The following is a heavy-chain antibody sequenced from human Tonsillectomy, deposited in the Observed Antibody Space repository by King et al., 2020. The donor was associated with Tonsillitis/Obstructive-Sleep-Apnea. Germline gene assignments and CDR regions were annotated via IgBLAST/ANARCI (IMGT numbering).Heavy chain of an antibody. J-gene: IGHJ4*02. D-gene: IGHD2-2*01. CDR3: ARENIVVVPAVMGGGFDY. Sequence: QVQLQQWGAGLLKPSETLSLPCAVYGGSFSGYYWSWIRQPPGKGLEWIGEINHSGSTNYNPSLKSRVIISADTSKNQFSLKLSSVTAADTAVYYCARENIVVVPAVMGGGFDYWGQGTLVTVSS. V-gene: IGHV4-34*02. CDR2: INHSGST. CDR1: GGSFSGYY.